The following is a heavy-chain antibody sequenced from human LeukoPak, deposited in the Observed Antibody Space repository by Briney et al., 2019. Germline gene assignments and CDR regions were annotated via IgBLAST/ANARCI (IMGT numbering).Heavy chain of an antibody. J-gene: IGHJ5*02. CDR3: ASFPLLWCGELLPNWFDP. D-gene: IGHD3-10*01. CDR2: IYYSGST. CDR1: GGSISSYY. V-gene: IGHV4-59*08. Sequence: SETLSPTCTVSGGSISSYYWSWIRQPPGKGLEWIGYIYYSGSTTYNPSLKSRVTISVDTSKNQFSQKLSSVTAADTAVYYCASFPLLWCGELLPNWFDPWGQGTLVTVSS.